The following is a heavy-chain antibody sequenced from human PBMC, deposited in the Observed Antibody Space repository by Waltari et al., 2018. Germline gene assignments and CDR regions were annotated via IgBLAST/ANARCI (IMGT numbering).Heavy chain of an antibody. CDR2: INSVGGFT. V-gene: IGHV3-23*01. J-gene: IGHJ5*02. Sequence: EVQLLESGGGLVQPGGSLSLSGAASAFNVGTFSMSWVRQTPGKGLEWVSSINSVGGFTPSADSVKGRFTISRDNSRNTLFLQMNSLRAEDTAVYYCAKGAQTAWFDPWGQGTLVTVSS. CDR3: AKGAQTAWFDP. CDR1: AFNVGTFS.